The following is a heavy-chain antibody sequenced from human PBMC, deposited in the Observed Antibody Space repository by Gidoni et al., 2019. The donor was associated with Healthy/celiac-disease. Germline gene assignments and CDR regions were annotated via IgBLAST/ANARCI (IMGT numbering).Heavy chain of an antibody. CDR1: GFTFSSYA. Sequence: VQLVESVGGLVQPGGSLRLSCAASGFTFSSYAISWVRQAPGKGLEWVSAISGSGGRTYYADSVKGRFTISRDNSKNTLYLQMNSLRAEDTAVYYCAKDMAMIVASLDYWGQGTLVTVSS. D-gene: IGHD3-22*01. V-gene: IGHV3-23*04. CDR3: AKDMAMIVASLDY. J-gene: IGHJ4*02. CDR2: ISGSGGRT.